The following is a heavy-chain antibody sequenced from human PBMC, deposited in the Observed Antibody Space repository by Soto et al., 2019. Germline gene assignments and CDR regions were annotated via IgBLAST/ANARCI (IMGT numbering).Heavy chain of an antibody. Sequence: PGGSLRLSCAASGFTFSSYGMHWVRQAPGKGLEWVAVISYDGSNKYYADSVKGRFTISRDNSKNTLYLQMNSLRAEDTAVYYCANEGGASYYYYGMDVWGQGTTVTVSS. CDR1: GFTFSSYG. CDR2: ISYDGSNK. V-gene: IGHV3-30*18. CDR3: ANEGGASYYYYGMDV. D-gene: IGHD1-26*01. J-gene: IGHJ6*02.